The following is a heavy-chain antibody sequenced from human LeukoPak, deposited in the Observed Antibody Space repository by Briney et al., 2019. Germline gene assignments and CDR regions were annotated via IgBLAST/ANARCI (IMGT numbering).Heavy chain of an antibody. D-gene: IGHD4-23*01. CDR2: INTSGST. V-gene: IGHV4-4*07. CDR3: AREIASSGGNSRALDY. J-gene: IGHJ4*02. Sequence: SETLSLACTVSGGTISNYYWSWVRQPAGKGLEWIGRINTSGSTNYNPSPKSRLTVSVDTSKTQFSLKLTSVTAADTAVYYCAREIASSGGNSRALDYWGQGTLVTVSS. CDR1: GGTISNYY.